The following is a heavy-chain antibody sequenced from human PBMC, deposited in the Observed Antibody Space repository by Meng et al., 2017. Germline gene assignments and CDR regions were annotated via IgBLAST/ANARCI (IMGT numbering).Heavy chain of an antibody. CDR3: ARGDWGSLSFDY. V-gene: IGHV1-2*06. CDR2: INPNSGGT. CDR1: GYTFTGYY. J-gene: IGHJ4*02. D-gene: IGHD7-27*01. Sequence: VQLVHFGAELKKPGASVKVSGKASGYTFTGYYMHWVRQAPGQGLEWMGRINPNSGGTNYAQKFQGRVTMTRDTSISTAYMELSRLRSDDTAVYYCARGDWGSLSFDYWGQGTLVTVSS.